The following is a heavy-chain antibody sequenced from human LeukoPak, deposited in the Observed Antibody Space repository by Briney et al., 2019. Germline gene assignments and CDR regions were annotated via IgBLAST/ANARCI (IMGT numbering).Heavy chain of an antibody. CDR1: GFTFSSYS. Sequence: GGSLRLSCAASGFTFSSYSMNWVRQAPGKGLEWVSYISSSSSTIYYADSVKGRFTISRDNAKNSLYLQMNSLRAEDTAAYYCARDYEGDTDVVTAPHYYYYYGMDVWGQGTTVTVSS. CDR2: ISSSSSTI. D-gene: IGHD2-21*02. CDR3: ARDYEGDTDVVTAPHYYYYYGMDV. V-gene: IGHV3-48*01. J-gene: IGHJ6*02.